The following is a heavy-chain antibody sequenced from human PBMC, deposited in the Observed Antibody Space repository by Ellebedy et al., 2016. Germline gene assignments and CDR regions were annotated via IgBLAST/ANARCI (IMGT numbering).Heavy chain of an antibody. CDR2: IYPGDSPT. CDR3: AKRGLLGGWYAS. V-gene: IGHV5-51*01. CDR1: GNNFTSDL. J-gene: IGHJ5*01. Sequence: GESLKISCKGSGNNFTSDLIAWVRQKPGKGLEWMGIIYPGDSPTKYSQSFQGHVTISADKSISAAYLQWSSLKASDTAVYYCAKRGLLGGWYASWGQGTPVTVSS. D-gene: IGHD4-23*01.